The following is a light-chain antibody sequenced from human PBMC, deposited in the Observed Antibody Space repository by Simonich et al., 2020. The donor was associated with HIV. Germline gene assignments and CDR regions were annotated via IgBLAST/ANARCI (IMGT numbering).Light chain of an antibody. CDR3: QQYSKWSKT. J-gene: IGKJ1*01. CDR1: QSVSSN. CDR2: GAS. Sequence: IVMTQSPASLSVSPGERANLSCRASQSVSSNLAWYQQKAGQAPRLLIYGASTRATGIPARFSGSGSGTEFTLTISSMQSEDFAVYYCQQYSKWSKTFGQGTKVEIK. V-gene: IGKV3-15*01.